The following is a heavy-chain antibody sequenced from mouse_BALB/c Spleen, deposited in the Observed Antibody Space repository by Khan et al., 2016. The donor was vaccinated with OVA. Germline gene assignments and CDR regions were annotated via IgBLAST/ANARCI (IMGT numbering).Heavy chain of an antibody. D-gene: IGHD2-12*01. V-gene: IGHV1-53*01. Sequence: VQLQQSGAELVKPGASVKLSCKASGYIFTSYYMYWVKQRPGQGLEWIGEINPNNGDTNFNEKFKTKATLTVDKSSSTAHMQLSSLTSEDSAVYYCTRSGYSAFPYWGQGTLVTVSA. CDR2: INPNNGDT. CDR1: GYIFTSYY. CDR3: TRSGYSAFPY. J-gene: IGHJ3*01.